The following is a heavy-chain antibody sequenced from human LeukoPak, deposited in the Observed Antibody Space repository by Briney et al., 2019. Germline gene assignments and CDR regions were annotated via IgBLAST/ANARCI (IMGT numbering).Heavy chain of an antibody. D-gene: IGHD2-21*01. CDR1: GFSLSSYE. Sequence: GGSLRLSCAASGFSLSSYEMNWIRQVPGKGLEWVSHISSGGNTQYYADSVRGRFTMSRDNAKNSVDLQMNSLRAEDTGVYYCARDIVNGPFVISLESWGQGALVTVSS. V-gene: IGHV3-48*03. CDR2: ISSGGNTQ. CDR3: ARDIVNGPFVISLES. J-gene: IGHJ4*02.